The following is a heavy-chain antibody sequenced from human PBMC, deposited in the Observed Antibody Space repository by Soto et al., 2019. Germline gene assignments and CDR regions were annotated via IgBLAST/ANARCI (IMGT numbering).Heavy chain of an antibody. V-gene: IGHV1-18*01. CDR2: ISAYNGNT. CDR1: GYTFISHS. J-gene: IGHJ6*02. D-gene: IGHD2-21*01. Sequence: QIQLVQSGGEVKKPGASVKVSCKSSGYTFISHSITWVRQAPGQGLEWMGRISAYNGNTNYAQKLQGRVTMTTDTSTNTAYMELRNLSSDDTAVYYCARGAFCGGAPGCRDMDVWGQGTTVTVSS. CDR3: ARGAFCGGAPGCRDMDV.